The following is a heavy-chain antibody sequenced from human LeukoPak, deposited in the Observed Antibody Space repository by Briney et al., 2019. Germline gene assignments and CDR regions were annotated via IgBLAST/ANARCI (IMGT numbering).Heavy chain of an antibody. Sequence: PGGSLRLSCAASGFTFSSYGMHWVRRAPGKGLEWVAVIWYDGSNKYYADSVKGRFTISRDNSKNTLYLQMNSLRAEDTAVYYCAKTSFDIFDYWGQGTLVTVSS. CDR2: IWYDGSNK. D-gene: IGHD3-9*01. V-gene: IGHV3-33*03. CDR3: AKTSFDIFDY. CDR1: GFTFSSYG. J-gene: IGHJ4*02.